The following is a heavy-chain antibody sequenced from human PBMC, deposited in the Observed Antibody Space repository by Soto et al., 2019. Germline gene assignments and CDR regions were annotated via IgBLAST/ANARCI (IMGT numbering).Heavy chain of an antibody. J-gene: IGHJ4*02. Sequence: QVQLVQSGAEVKKPGSSVKVSCKASGGTFSSYTISWVRQAPGQGREWMGRIIPILGIANYAQKFKGRVTITADKSTSTAYMELSSLRSEDTAVYYCARVTGGNWFDYWGEGTLVTFSS. CDR1: GGTFSSYT. V-gene: IGHV1-69*02. CDR3: ARVTGGNWFDY. CDR2: IIPILGIA. D-gene: IGHD2-15*01.